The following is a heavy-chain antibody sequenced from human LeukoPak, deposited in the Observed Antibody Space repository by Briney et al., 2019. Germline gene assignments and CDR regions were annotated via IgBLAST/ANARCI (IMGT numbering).Heavy chain of an antibody. V-gene: IGHV3-30-3*01. J-gene: IGHJ1*01. CDR3: ASGGSYYGS. CDR1: GFTFSSYA. D-gene: IGHD1-26*01. CDR2: ISYDGSNK. Sequence: GGSLRLSCAASGFTFSSYAMHWVRQAPGKGLEWVAVISYDGSNKYYADSVKGRFTISRDNSKNTLYLQMNSLRAEDTAVYYCASGGSYYGSWGQGTLVTVSS.